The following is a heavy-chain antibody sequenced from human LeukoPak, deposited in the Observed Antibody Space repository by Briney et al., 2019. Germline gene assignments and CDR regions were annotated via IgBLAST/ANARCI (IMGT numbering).Heavy chain of an antibody. CDR3: ARGDPHADL. CDR1: GFDLSTYE. CDR2: ITISGHTK. J-gene: IGHJ5*02. V-gene: IGHV3-48*03. Sequence: GGSLRLSCAASGFDLSTYEMNWVRQAPGKGLEWIADITISGHTKNYADSVKGRFTISKDNARTSLYLQMNSLRVEDTGVYYCARGDPHADLWGQGTLVTVSS.